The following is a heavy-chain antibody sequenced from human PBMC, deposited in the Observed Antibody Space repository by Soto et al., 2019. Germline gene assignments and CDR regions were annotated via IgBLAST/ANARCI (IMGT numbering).Heavy chain of an antibody. Sequence: GGSLRLSCAASGFTFSSYAMSWVRRAPGKGLEWVSAISGSGGSTYYADSVKGRFTISRDNSKNTLYLQMNSMRAEDTAVYYCEKVGSVFYYERSGYDYWGQGTLVTVSS. CDR2: ISGSGGST. J-gene: IGHJ4*02. D-gene: IGHD3-22*01. CDR3: EKVGSVFYYERSGYDY. CDR1: GFTFSSYA. V-gene: IGHV3-23*01.